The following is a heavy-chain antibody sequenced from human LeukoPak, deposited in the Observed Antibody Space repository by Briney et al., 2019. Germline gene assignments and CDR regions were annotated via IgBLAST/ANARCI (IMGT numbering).Heavy chain of an antibody. V-gene: IGHV1-69*05. CDR1: GGTFSSYA. CDR3: ARVGAVQTFDY. D-gene: IGHD4/OR15-4a*01. CDR2: IILIFGTA. J-gene: IGHJ4*02. Sequence: GASVKVSCKASGGTFSSYAISWVRQAPGQGLEWMGGIILIFGTANYAQKFQGRVTITTDESTSTAYMELSSLRSEDTAVYYCARVGAVQTFDYWGQGTLVTVSS.